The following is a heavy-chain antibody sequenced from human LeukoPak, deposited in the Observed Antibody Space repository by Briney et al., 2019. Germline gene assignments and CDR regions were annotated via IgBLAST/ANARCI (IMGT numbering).Heavy chain of an antibody. Sequence: SETLSLTCTVSGAFISSYYWSWIRQPAGKGLEWIGRIYTSGSTNYNPSLKSRVTMSVDTSKNQFSLKLSSVTAADTAVYYCARSQILGYCSTTSCPLDYWGHGTLVTVSS. CDR2: IYTSGST. CDR1: GAFISSYY. V-gene: IGHV4-4*07. J-gene: IGHJ4*01. D-gene: IGHD2-2*01. CDR3: ARSQILGYCSTTSCPLDY.